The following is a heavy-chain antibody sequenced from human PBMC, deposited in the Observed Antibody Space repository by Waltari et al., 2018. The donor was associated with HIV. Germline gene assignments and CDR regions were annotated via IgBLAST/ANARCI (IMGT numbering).Heavy chain of an antibody. CDR3: ARASHYIEFSTFDGDYYFDL. Sequence: VKLVESGGGSIKTGGSLRLSCAGSGFRVSSHCMDWVRQGPGKGLVWVARINSDGSTRNYADAVKGRFVISRDNSRNTVYLQLNSVKVEDTAVYFCARASHYIEFSTFDGDYYFDLWGRGTRVAVSS. CDR2: INSDGSTR. V-gene: IGHV3-74*01. J-gene: IGHJ4*02. D-gene: IGHD3-9*01. CDR1: GFRVSSHC.